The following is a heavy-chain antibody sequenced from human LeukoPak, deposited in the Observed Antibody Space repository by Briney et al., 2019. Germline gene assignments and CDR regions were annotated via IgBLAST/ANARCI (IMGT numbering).Heavy chain of an antibody. CDR3: ASGAYYYGSGTGWFDP. V-gene: IGHV4-59*01. CDR1: GGSISSYY. Sequence: ETLSLTCTVSGGSISSYYWSWIRQPPGKGLEWIGYIYYSGSNNYNPSLKSRVTISVDTSKNQFSLKLSSVTAADTAVYYCASGAYYYGSGTGWFDPWGQGTLVTVSS. CDR2: IYYSGSN. J-gene: IGHJ5*02. D-gene: IGHD3-10*01.